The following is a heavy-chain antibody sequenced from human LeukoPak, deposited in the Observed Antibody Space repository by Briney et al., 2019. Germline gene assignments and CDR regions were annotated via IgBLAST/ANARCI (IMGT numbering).Heavy chain of an antibody. CDR3: ARDRGYCSSTSCYSDWFDP. Sequence: ASVKVSCKASGYTFTGYYMHWVRQAPGQGLEWMGWINPNSGCTNYAQKFQGRVTMTRDTSISTAYMELSRLRSDDTAVYYCARDRGYCSSTSCYSDWFDPWGQGTLVTVSS. J-gene: IGHJ5*02. CDR1: GYTFTGYY. D-gene: IGHD2-2*01. V-gene: IGHV1-2*02. CDR2: INPNSGCT.